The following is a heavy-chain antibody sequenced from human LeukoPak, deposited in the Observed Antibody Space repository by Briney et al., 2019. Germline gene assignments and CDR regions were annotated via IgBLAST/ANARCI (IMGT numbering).Heavy chain of an antibody. J-gene: IGHJ5*02. CDR2: IYYRGST. Sequence: SHTLSLTCTVSGGSISISGYYCGWIRQPPGKWLEWIGSIYYRGSTHYNPSLKSRVTISVDTSKNQFSLKLSSVAAADTAVYYCARDPTAAGKGDWFDPWGQGTLVTVSS. CDR3: ARDPTAAGKGDWFDP. D-gene: IGHD6-13*01. V-gene: IGHV4-39*02. CDR1: GGSISISGYY.